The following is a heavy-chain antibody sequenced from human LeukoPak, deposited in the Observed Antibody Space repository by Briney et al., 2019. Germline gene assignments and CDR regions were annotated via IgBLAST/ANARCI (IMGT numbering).Heavy chain of an antibody. D-gene: IGHD4/OR15-4a*01. V-gene: IGHV3-23*01. CDR1: GFTFSDYA. CDR2: VRGGGAEA. Sequence: GGSLRLSCVDSGFTFSDYAMSWVRQAPGKGLEWVSNVRGGGAEADYADSVKGRFTISRDNPTSTLYLQVTRLRDEDTAVYSCAKDMVQMNGIFDAFGTWGQGSVATV. CDR3: AKDMVQMNGIFDAFGT. J-gene: IGHJ3*02.